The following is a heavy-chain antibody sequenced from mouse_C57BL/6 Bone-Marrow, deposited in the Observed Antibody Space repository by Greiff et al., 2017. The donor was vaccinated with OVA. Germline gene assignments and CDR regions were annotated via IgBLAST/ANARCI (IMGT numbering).Heavy chain of an antibody. Sequence: VQLQQPGAELVRPGSSVKLSCKASGYTFTSYWMHWVKQRPIQGLEWIGNIDPSDSETHYNQKFKDKATLTVDKSSSTAYMQLSSLTSEDSADYYCARDYDGTWFAYWGQGTLVTVAA. D-gene: IGHD2-4*01. CDR3: ARDYDGTWFAY. CDR2: IDPSDSET. J-gene: IGHJ3*01. V-gene: IGHV1-52*01. CDR1: GYTFTSYW.